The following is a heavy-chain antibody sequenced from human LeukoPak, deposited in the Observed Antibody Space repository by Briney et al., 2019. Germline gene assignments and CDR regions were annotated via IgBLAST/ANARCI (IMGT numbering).Heavy chain of an antibody. V-gene: IGHV3-30*02. CDR2: IRYDGSNK. J-gene: IGHJ5*02. CDR3: ARDALVVVTVPDWFDP. Sequence: GGSLRLSCAASGFIFSSYGMHWVRQAPGKGLEWVAFIRYDGSNKYYADSVKGRFTISRDSSKNTVYLQMNSLRTEDTGVYFCARDALVVVTVPDWFDPWGQGTLVTVSS. CDR1: GFIFSSYG. D-gene: IGHD2-21*02.